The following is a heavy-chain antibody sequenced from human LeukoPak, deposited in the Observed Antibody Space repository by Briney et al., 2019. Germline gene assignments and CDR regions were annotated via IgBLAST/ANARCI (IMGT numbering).Heavy chain of an antibody. D-gene: IGHD5-12*01. CDR2: IYYSGST. J-gene: IGHJ6*03. CDR3: ARAFWLGHYYYMDV. CDR1: GGSISSSSYY. V-gene: IGHV4-39*07. Sequence: SETLSLTCTVSGGSISSSSYYWGWIRQPPGKGLEWIGSIYYSGSTYYNPSLKSRVTISVDTSKNQFSLRLSSVTAADTAVYYCARAFWLGHYYYMDVWGTGTTVTVS.